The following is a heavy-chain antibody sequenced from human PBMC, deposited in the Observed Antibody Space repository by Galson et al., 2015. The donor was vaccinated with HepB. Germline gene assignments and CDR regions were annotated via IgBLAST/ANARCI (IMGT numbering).Heavy chain of an antibody. D-gene: IGHD6-19*01. V-gene: IGHV5-51*01. CDR2: IYPGDSDT. CDR3: ARKRVAVAGPDPYWYFDL. Sequence: QSGAEVKKPGESLKISCKGSGYSFTSYWIGWVRQMPGKGLEWMGIIYPGDSDTRYSPSFQGHVTISADKSISTAYLQCSSLKASDTAMYYCARKRVAVAGPDPYWYFDLWGRGTLVTVSS. J-gene: IGHJ2*01. CDR1: GYSFTSYW.